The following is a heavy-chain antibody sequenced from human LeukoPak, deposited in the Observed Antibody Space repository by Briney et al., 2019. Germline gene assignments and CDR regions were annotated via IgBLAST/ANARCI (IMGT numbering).Heavy chain of an antibody. V-gene: IGHV1-8*03. J-gene: IGHJ4*02. CDR1: GYTFTSYD. CDR3: ARKKWVVDY. CDR2: MNPNSGNT. D-gene: IGHD2-8*01. Sequence: ASVKVSCKASGYTFTSYDFNWVRQAPGQGLEWMGWMNPNSGNTGYAQKFQGRVTITRNTSISTAYMELSSLRSEDTAVYYCARKKWVVDYWGQGTLVTVSS.